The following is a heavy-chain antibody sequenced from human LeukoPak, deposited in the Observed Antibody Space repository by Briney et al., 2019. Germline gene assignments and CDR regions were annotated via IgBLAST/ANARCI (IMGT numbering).Heavy chain of an antibody. Sequence: SETLSLTCTVSGGSISSYYWSWIRQPPGKGLEWIGYIYYSGSTNYNPSLKSRVTMSVDTSKNQFSLKLSSVTAADTAVYYCARDRNGYSSGNWGQGTLVTVSS. J-gene: IGHJ4*02. CDR2: IYYSGST. CDR1: GGSISSYY. CDR3: ARDRNGYSSGN. V-gene: IGHV4-59*12. D-gene: IGHD6-19*01.